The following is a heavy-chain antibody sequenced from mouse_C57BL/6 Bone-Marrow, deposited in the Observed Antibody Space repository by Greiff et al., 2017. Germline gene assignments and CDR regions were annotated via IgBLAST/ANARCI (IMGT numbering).Heavy chain of an antibody. CDR3: AREGGGGY. Sequence: EVKVVESGGGLVKPGGSLKLSCAASGFTFSSYAMSWVRQTPEKRLEWVATISDGGSYTYYPDNVKGRFTISRDNAKNNLYLQMSHLKSEDTAMYYCAREGGGGYWGQGTTLTVSS. J-gene: IGHJ2*01. V-gene: IGHV5-4*01. CDR2: ISDGGSYT. CDR1: GFTFSSYA.